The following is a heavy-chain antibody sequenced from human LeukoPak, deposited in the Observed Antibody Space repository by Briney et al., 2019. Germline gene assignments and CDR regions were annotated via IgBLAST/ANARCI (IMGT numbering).Heavy chain of an antibody. Sequence: SETVSLNVSVSGGSISSMGFYWGWIRQSPEKGLGWIGCIYYSGSTYYNPSLRSRVTISVDTSKTQFSLKLISVTAADTAVYCCAGLSPGRDYYHRDVWAKGNTVTVSS. J-gene: IGHJ6*03. D-gene: IGHD3-10*01. CDR1: GGSISSMGFY. CDR3: AGLSPGRDYYHRDV. CDR2: IYYSGST. V-gene: IGHV4-39*01.